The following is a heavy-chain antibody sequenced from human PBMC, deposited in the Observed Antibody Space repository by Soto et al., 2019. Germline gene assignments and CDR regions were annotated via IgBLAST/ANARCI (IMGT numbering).Heavy chain of an antibody. D-gene: IGHD2-2*01. CDR3: ARRGLAAMFAYYYYGMDV. CDR2: IYHSGST. J-gene: IGHJ6*02. CDR1: GGSICSSNW. Sequence: QVQLQESGPGLVKPSGTLSLTCAVSGGSICSSNWWSWVRQPPGKGLEWIGEIYHSGSTNYNPSLKSRVTISVDKSKNQFSLKLSSVTAADTAVYYCARRGLAAMFAYYYYGMDVWGQGTTVTVSS. V-gene: IGHV4-4*02.